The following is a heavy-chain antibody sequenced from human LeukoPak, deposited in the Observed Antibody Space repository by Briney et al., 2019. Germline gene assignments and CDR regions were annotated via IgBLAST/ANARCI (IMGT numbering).Heavy chain of an antibody. D-gene: IGHD1-1*01. CDR1: GGSFSGYY. V-gene: IGHV4-34*01. CDR3: ARGLYNWNDDWFDS. CDR2: INHSGST. J-gene: IGHJ5*01. Sequence: SETLSLTCAVYGGSFSGYYWSWIRQPPGKGLEWIGEINHSGSTDYNPSLKSRVTISVDTSKNQFSLKLSSVTAADTAVYYCARGLYNWNDDWFDSLGQGTLVTVSS.